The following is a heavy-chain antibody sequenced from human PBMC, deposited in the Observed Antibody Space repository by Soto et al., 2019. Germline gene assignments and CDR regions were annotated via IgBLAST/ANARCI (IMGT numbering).Heavy chain of an antibody. CDR1: GDSVSSNSAC. J-gene: IGHJ6*02. CDR2: TYYKSKWNN. V-gene: IGHV6-1*01. CDR3: AGITWFRGMDV. Sequence: PSQTLSLTCAISGDSVSSNSACWNLIRQSPSRGLEWLGRTYYKSKWNNDYALSVKSRITINPDTSKNQFSLHLYSVTPEDTAVYYCAGITWFRGMDVWGQGTPVTVSS. D-gene: IGHD3-10*01.